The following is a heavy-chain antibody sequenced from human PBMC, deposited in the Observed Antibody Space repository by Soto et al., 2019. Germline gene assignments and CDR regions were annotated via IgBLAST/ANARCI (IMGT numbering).Heavy chain of an antibody. Sequence: QVQLVESGGGVVQPGRSLRLSCAASGFTFSSYGMHWVRQAPGKGLEWVAVISYDGSNKYYADSVKGRFTISRDNSKNTLYLQMNSLRAEDTAVYYCAKVGDEYLQRHGMDVWGQGTTVTVSS. CDR2: ISYDGSNK. V-gene: IGHV3-30*18. D-gene: IGHD6-25*01. CDR1: GFTFSSYG. J-gene: IGHJ6*02. CDR3: AKVGDEYLQRHGMDV.